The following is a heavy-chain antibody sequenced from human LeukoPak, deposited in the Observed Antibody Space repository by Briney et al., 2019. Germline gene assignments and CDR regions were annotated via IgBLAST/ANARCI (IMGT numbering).Heavy chain of an antibody. D-gene: IGHD3-10*01. CDR2: ISYDTSHK. V-gene: IGHV3-30-3*01. J-gene: IGHJ4*02. CDR3: ARGQGKDDYGSDY. Sequence: GGSLRLSCTASGFTLSSHAMHWVRQAPGKGLEWVAVISYDTSHKYYADSVKGRFTISRDNSKNTLYLQMNSLTAEDTAVYYCARGQGKDDYGSDYWGQGTLVTVSS. CDR1: GFTLSSHA.